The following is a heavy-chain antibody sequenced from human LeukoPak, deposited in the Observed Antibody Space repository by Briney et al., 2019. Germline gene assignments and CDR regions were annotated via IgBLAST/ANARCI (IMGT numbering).Heavy chain of an antibody. D-gene: IGHD6-6*01. V-gene: IGHV4-61*02. CDR2: IYTSGST. CDR1: GGSITSGNYY. J-gene: IGHJ3*02. CDR3: ARVYSSSSGKNAFDI. Sequence: PSETLSLTCTVSGGSITSGNYYWSWIRQPAGEGLEWIGRIYTSGSTNYNPSLKSRVTISIDTSKNQFSLKLSSVTAADTAVYYCARVYSSSSGKNAFDIWGQGTIVTVSS.